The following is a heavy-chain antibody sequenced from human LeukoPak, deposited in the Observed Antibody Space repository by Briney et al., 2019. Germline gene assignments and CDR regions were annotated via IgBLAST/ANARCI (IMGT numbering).Heavy chain of an antibody. CDR3: ARVGYDFWSGYYFDY. CDR1: GGTFSSYA. V-gene: IGHV1-69*13. Sequence: GASVKVSCKASGGTFSSYAISWVRQAPGQGLEWMGGIIPIFGTANYAQKFQGRVTITADESTSTAYMELSSLRSEDTAVYYCARVGYDFWSGYYFDYWGQGTLVTVSS. D-gene: IGHD3-3*01. J-gene: IGHJ4*02. CDR2: IIPIFGTA.